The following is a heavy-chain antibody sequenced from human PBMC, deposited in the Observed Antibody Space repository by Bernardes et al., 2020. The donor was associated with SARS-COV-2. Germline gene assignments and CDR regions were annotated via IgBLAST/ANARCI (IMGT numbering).Heavy chain of an antibody. CDR2: IHYSGST. CDR1: GGSISNSY. V-gene: IGHV4-59*01. D-gene: IGHD1-26*01. CDR3: AREGSSFDY. J-gene: IGHJ4*02. Sequence: SETLSLTCTVSGGSISNSYWSWIRQPPGTGLAWIAYIHYSGSTRYSPSLKSRVTISVDTSKNQFSLKLSSVTAADTAVYYCAREGSSFDYWGQGALVTVSS.